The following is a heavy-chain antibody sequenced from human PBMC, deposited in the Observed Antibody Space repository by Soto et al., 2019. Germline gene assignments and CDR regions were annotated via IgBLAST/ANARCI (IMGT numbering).Heavy chain of an antibody. CDR2: IYWDDDK. Sequence: TLEESGPPLVRPTQTLTLPCPFSGFSLSTSGVGVGWIRQPRGKALEWLAFIYWDDDKRYSPSLKSRLTITKDRYQNLVVLIMTNMDPVDTCTYFCAHILPGADTCWDTGIFDYWGQGTLVTVSS. V-gene: IGHV2-5*02. J-gene: IGHJ4*02. CDR3: AHILPGADTCWDTGIFDY. CDR1: GFSLSTSGVG. D-gene: IGHD6-19*01.